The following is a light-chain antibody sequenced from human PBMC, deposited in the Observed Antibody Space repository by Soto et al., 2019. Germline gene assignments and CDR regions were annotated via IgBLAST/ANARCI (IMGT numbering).Light chain of an antibody. CDR1: QDIRSW. V-gene: IGKV1-12*01. CDR3: QQAYSFPLT. CDR2: AAS. Sequence: DIQMTQSPSSVSASVGDRVTITCRASQDIRSWLGWYQQKPGKAPKVLIYAASSLQIGVPSRCSGSGSGTDFTLTISSLQPEDFATYYCQQAYSFPLTIGGGTRVEIK. J-gene: IGKJ4*01.